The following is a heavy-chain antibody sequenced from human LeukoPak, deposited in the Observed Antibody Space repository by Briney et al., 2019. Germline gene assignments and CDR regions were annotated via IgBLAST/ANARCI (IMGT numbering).Heavy chain of an antibody. D-gene: IGHD3-22*01. Sequence: GGSLRLSCAASGFTFSSYAMSWVRQAPGKGLEWVSAISGSGGSTYYADSVKGRFTISRDNSKNTLYLQMNSLRAEDTAVYYCAKTNYYGSSGNSAVPVGYFDYWGQGTLVTVSS. J-gene: IGHJ4*02. CDR2: ISGSGGST. CDR3: AKTNYYGSSGNSAVPVGYFDY. CDR1: GFTFSSYA. V-gene: IGHV3-23*01.